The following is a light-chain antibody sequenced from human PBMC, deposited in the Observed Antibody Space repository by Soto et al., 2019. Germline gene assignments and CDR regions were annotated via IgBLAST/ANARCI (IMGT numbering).Light chain of an antibody. Sequence: QSALTQPASVSGSPGQSITISCTGTSSDIGGYDFVSWFQQYPGKAPKLIISEVTNRPSGVSNRFSGSKSGNAASLTISGLQADDEAEYFCFSFTTSCTHVFGTGTKVTVL. J-gene: IGLJ1*01. V-gene: IGLV2-14*01. CDR3: FSFTTSCTHV. CDR2: EVT. CDR1: SSDIGGYDF.